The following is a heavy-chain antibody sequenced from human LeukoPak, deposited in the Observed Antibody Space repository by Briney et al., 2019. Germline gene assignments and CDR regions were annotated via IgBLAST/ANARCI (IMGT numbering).Heavy chain of an antibody. D-gene: IGHD4-23*01. CDR1: GGSFSGYY. V-gene: IGHV4-34*09. CDR2: IYYSGST. CDR3: AKDGVSGNDWFDP. Sequence: SETLSLTCAVYGGSFSGYYWSWIRQPPGKGLEWIGYIYYSGSTYYNPSLKSRVSISIDTPKNQFSLRLNSVTAADTAVYYCAKDGVSGNDWFDPWGQGTLVTVSS. J-gene: IGHJ5*02.